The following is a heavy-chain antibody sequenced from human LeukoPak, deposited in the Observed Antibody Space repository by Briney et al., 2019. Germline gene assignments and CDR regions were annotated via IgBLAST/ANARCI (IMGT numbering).Heavy chain of an antibody. CDR2: IYYSGST. CDR3: ARDMDYYDSSGYYTLGFDP. Sequence: SETLSLTCTVSGGSISGYYWSWIRQPPGKGLEWIGYIYYSGSTNYNPSLKSRVTISVDTSKNQFSLKLSSVTAADTAVYYCARDMDYYDSSGYYTLGFDPWGQGTLVTVSS. D-gene: IGHD3-22*01. J-gene: IGHJ5*02. CDR1: GGSISGYY. V-gene: IGHV4-59*01.